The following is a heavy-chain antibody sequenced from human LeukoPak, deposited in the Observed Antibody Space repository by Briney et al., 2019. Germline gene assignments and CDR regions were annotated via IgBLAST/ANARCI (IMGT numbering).Heavy chain of an antibody. CDR3: AREVEYDILTGQHWFDP. Sequence: PGGFLRLSCAASGFTFSSYSMNWVRQAPGKGLEWVSSISSSSSYIYYADSVKGRFTISRDNAKNSLYLQMNSLRAEDTAVYYCAREVEYDILTGQHWFDPWGQGTLVTVSS. J-gene: IGHJ5*02. CDR2: ISSSSSYI. CDR1: GFTFSSYS. D-gene: IGHD3-9*01. V-gene: IGHV3-21*01.